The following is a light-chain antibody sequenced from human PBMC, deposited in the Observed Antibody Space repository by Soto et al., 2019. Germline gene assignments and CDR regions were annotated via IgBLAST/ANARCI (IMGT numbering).Light chain of an antibody. Sequence: DIVMSQSPDSVAVSLGERATINCKSSRSVFYSSNNMNYLAWYQQKPGQPPKLLISWAYTRESGVPDRFSGSGSGTDFTLTISNLQAEDVAVYYCQQYFSTPDTFGQGTKLEVK. CDR3: QQYFSTPDT. CDR2: WAY. V-gene: IGKV4-1*01. J-gene: IGKJ2*01. CDR1: RSVFYSSNNMNY.